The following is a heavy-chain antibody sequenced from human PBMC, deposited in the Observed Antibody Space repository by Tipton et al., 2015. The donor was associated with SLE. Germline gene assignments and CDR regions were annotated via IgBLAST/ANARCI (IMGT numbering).Heavy chain of an antibody. Sequence: QSGPEVKKPGASVKVSCKASGYTFTRYYMYWVRQAPGQGLEWMGLINPSGGSTTYAQKFKGRVTMTRDTSTSTVYLEVSSLRSEDTAVYYCARGSTPPYYYAMDVWGQGTTVTVSS. CDR3: ARGSTPPYYYAMDV. V-gene: IGHV1-46*03. CDR2: INPSGGST. CDR1: GYTFTRYY. J-gene: IGHJ6*02.